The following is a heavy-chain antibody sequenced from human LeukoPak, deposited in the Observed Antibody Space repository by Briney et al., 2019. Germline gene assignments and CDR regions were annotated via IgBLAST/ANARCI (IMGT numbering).Heavy chain of an antibody. Sequence: GESLKISCKGSGYSFGTYWIAWVRQMPGKGLEWMAIIYAGDSGTRYSPSFEGQVTVSADKSINTAYMQWSSLKASDTAVYYCARRANRDGYNYDYYDYWGQGTLVTVSS. D-gene: IGHD5-24*01. CDR3: ARRANRDGYNYDYYDY. CDR1: GYSFGTYW. J-gene: IGHJ4*02. CDR2: IYAGDSGT. V-gene: IGHV5-51*01.